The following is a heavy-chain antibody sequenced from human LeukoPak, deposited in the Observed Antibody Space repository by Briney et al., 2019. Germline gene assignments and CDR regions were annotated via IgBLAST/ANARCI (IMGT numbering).Heavy chain of an antibody. CDR2: INPNSGGR. D-gene: IGHD3-10*01. Sequence: ASVKVSCKASGYTFTGYYMHWVRQAPGQGVEWRGWINPNSGGRNYAQKVQGRVTMTRDTSISTAYMSLSRLRSHDTAVYYCARDLSLKPRRGYGSGSSGYWGQGTLVTVSS. CDR3: ARDLSLKPRRGYGSGSSGY. CDR1: GYTFTGYY. V-gene: IGHV1-2*02. J-gene: IGHJ4*02.